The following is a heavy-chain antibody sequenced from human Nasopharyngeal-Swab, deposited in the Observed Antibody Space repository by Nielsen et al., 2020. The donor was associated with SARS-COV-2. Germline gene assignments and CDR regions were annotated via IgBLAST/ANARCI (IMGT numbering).Heavy chain of an antibody. Sequence: IRQPPGKGLEWVAVISYDGSNKYYADSVKGRFTISRDNSKNTLYLQMNSLRAEDTAVYYCAKGGYSYGYYYYYYMDVWGKGTTVTVSS. J-gene: IGHJ6*03. D-gene: IGHD5-18*01. V-gene: IGHV3-30*18. CDR3: AKGGYSYGYYYYYYMDV. CDR2: ISYDGSNK.